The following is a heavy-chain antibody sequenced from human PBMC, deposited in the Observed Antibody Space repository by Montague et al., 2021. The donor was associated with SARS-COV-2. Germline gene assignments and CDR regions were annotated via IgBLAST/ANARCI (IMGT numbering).Heavy chain of an antibody. J-gene: IGHJ6*02. CDR1: DGSFSGYY. CDR2: INHSGST. CDR3: ARGRRILLWFGELLSGGDYYGMDV. D-gene: IGHD3-10*01. V-gene: IGHV4-34*01. Sequence: SKTLSLTCAVYDGSFSGYYWSWIRQPPGKGLEWIGEINHSGSTNYNPSLKSRVTISVDTSKNQFSLKLSSVTAADTAVYYCARGRRILLWFGELLSGGDYYGMDVWGQGTTVTVSS.